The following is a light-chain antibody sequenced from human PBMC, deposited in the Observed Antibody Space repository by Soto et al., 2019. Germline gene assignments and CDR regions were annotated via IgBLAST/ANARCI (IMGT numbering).Light chain of an antibody. Sequence: QSALTQPASVSGSPGQSITISCTGTTSDIGRYNYVAWYQQHPGKAPKVMIYEVSNRPSWISNRFSGSKSGNTASMTISGLHAEDEAHYCCSSYTTSNTLVFGGGTKVTVL. J-gene: IGLJ2*01. CDR2: EVS. CDR3: SSYTTSNTLV. CDR1: TSDIGRYNY. V-gene: IGLV2-14*01.